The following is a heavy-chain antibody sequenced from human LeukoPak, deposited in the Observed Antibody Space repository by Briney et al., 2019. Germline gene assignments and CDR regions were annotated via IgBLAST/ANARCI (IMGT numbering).Heavy chain of an antibody. Sequence: PGRSLRLSCAASGFTFSSYAMHWVRQAPGKGLEWVAVISYDGSNKYYADSVKGRFTISRDNSKNTLYLQMNSLRAEDTAVYYCARDRPSGGFDYWGQGTLVTVSS. CDR1: GFTFSSYA. CDR3: ARDRPSGGFDY. J-gene: IGHJ4*02. V-gene: IGHV3-30-3*01. CDR2: ISYDGSNK. D-gene: IGHD2-8*02.